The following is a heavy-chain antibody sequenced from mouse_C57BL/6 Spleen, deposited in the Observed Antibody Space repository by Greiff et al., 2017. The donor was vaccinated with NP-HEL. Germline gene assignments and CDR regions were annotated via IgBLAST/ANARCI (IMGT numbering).Heavy chain of an antibody. J-gene: IGHJ3*01. CDR1: GFTFSSYA. Sequence: EVQLVESGGGLVKPGGSLKLSCAASGFTFSSYAMSWVRQTPEKRLEWVATISDGGSYTYYPDNVKGRFTISRDNAKNNLYLQMSHLKSEDTAMYYCARDERDSPDWGQGTLVTVSA. D-gene: IGHD3-3*01. CDR3: ARDERDSPD. V-gene: IGHV5-4*01. CDR2: ISDGGSYT.